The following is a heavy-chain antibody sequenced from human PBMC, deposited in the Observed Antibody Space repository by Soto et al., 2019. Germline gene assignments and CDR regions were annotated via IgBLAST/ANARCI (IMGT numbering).Heavy chain of an antibody. J-gene: IGHJ4*02. CDR2: IKQDGSEK. CDR1: GFSFGASW. V-gene: IGHV3-7*01. Sequence: EVQLMESGEGLVQPGGSLRLSCAASGFSFGASWMAWVRQAPGKGLEWVADIKQDGSEKNYVDSVKGRVTISRDNAKNSLYLQMNSLRAEDTAVYYCAGDPYYGAIDYWGLGTLVTVSS. CDR3: AGDPYYGAIDY. D-gene: IGHD3-10*01.